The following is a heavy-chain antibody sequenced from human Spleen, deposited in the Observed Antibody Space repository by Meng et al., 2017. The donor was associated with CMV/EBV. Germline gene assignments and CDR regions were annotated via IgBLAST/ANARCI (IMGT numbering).Heavy chain of an antibody. CDR2: ISSSSSYI. Sequence: GGSLRLSCAASGFTVSSNFMSWVRQAPGKGLEWVSSISSSSSYIYYADSVKGRFTISRDNAENSLYLQMSSLRAEDTAVYYCARAQVYYFDSWGQGTLVTVSS. J-gene: IGHJ4*02. V-gene: IGHV3-21*01. CDR3: ARAQVYYFDS. D-gene: IGHD2-8*01. CDR1: GFTVSSNF.